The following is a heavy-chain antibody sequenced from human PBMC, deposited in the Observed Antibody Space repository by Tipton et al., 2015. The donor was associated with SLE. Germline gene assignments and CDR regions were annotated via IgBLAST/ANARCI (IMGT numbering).Heavy chain of an antibody. CDR3: VRSYQGMD. CDR2: IHYSGNN. D-gene: IGHD2-2*01. Sequence: TLSLTCTVSGGSMSSHYWRWIRPPPGKGLEWIGYIHYSGNNDYNPSLKSRVTRSADTSKSQFSLTLNFVTAADTAVYYCVRSYQGMDWGQGTLVTVSS. J-gene: IGHJ4*02. CDR1: GGSMSSHY. V-gene: IGHV4-59*11.